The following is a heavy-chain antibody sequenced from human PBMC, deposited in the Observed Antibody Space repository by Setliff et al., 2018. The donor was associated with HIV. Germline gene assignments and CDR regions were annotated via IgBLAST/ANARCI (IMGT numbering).Heavy chain of an antibody. Sequence: SETLSLTCNVSGDSIKDYYWSWIRQPPGKGLEWLGYMSFSANGNYNPSLKNRITISIDTSKNQFSLRLKSVTAADAAIYYCARGAGAFGAKLDSWGQGSQVTVS. CDR2: MSFSANG. J-gene: IGHJ4*02. D-gene: IGHD3-10*01. V-gene: IGHV4-59*01. CDR3: ARGAGAFGAKLDS. CDR1: GDSIKDYY.